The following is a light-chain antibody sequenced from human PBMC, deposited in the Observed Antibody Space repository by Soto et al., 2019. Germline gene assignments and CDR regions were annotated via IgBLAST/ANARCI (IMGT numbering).Light chain of an antibody. CDR3: CSYGGSSALPYV. V-gene: IGLV2-23*02. CDR1: SSDVGTYNL. Sequence: QSALTQPASVSGSPEQSVTISCTGTSSDVGTYNLVSWYQLHPGKAPKLIIFEVAERPSGVSNRFSGSKFGNTASLTISGLLPEDEADYYCCSYGGSSALPYVFGTGTKVTVL. CDR2: EVA. J-gene: IGLJ1*01.